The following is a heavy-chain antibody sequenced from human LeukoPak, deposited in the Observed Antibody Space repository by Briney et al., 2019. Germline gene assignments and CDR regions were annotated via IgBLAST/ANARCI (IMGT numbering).Heavy chain of an antibody. CDR2: IYYSGST. J-gene: IGHJ3*02. D-gene: IGHD2-2*01. V-gene: IGHV4-39*01. Sequence: SETLSLTCTVSGGSISSSSYYWGWIRQPPGKGLEWIGSIYYSGSTYYNPSLKSRVTKSVDTSKNQFSLKLSSVTAADTAVYYCASAHSRYCSSTSCYRTHAFDIWGQGTMVTVSS. CDR1: GGSISSSSYY. CDR3: ASAHSRYCSSTSCYRTHAFDI.